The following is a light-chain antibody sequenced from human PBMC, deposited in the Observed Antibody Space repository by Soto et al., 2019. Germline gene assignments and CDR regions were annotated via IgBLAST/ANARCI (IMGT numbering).Light chain of an antibody. J-gene: IGKJ2*01. CDR3: QQYDTSPPLYT. CDR2: RAS. Sequence: EVVLTQSPGTLSLSPGERATLSCRASQTVDSTYLAWYQHKPGQAPRLLIYRASSRAAGVPDRFSGSGSGTDFTLTISQLDPEDFAVYYCQQYDTSPPLYTFGQGNKREIK. CDR1: QTVDSTY. V-gene: IGKV3-20*01.